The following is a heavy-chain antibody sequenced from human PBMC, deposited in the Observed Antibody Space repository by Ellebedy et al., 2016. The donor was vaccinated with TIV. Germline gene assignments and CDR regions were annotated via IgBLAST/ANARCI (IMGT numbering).Heavy chain of an antibody. D-gene: IGHD2-2*03. J-gene: IGHJ4*02. Sequence: GESLKISCKGSGYNFTNYWISWVRQMPGKGLEWMGRIDPEDAYTTYSPSFKGHVTISADKSINTAYLQWSSLEASENAIYYCGRPGLGSPPDYWGQGTLVSVSS. CDR2: IDPEDAYT. CDR1: GYNFTNYW. CDR3: GRPGLGSPPDY. V-gene: IGHV5-10-1*01.